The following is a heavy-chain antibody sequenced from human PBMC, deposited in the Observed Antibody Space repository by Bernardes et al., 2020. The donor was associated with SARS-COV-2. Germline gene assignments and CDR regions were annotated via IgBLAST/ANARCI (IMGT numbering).Heavy chain of an antibody. CDR3: ALQRPSLGFDY. Sequence: GVSLNSSGKDSGYSFTSYWIGWVRQMPGKGRECMGIIYPGDSDTRYRPSFQGHFTISADKSISTAYLQWSSMKASETAMYYCALQRPSLGFDYWGQGTLVTVSS. J-gene: IGHJ4*02. V-gene: IGHV5-51*01. CDR1: GYSFTSYW. CDR2: IYPGDSDT.